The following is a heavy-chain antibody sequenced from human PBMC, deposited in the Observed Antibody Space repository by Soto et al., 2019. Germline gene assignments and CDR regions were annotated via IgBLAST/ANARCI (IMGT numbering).Heavy chain of an antibody. J-gene: IGHJ6*02. CDR3: ARVYSSGGRYSMDV. Sequence: GASVKVSFKASGYTFTDFYIHWLRQAPGQGLEWMSWINPDSGGTNYAQKFQGRVTVTSDTSIGTAYMELSRLRSDDTAVYYCARVYSSGGRYSMDVWGQGTTVTVSS. V-gene: IGHV1-2*02. CDR2: INPDSGGT. D-gene: IGHD5-18*01. CDR1: GYTFTDFY.